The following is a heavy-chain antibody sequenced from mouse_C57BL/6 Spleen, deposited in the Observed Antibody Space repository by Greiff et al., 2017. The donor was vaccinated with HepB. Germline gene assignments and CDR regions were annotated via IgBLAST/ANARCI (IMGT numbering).Heavy chain of an antibody. V-gene: IGHV1-26*01. CDR1: GYTFTDYY. J-gene: IGHJ1*03. CDR3: ARQDYGSSLYFDV. Sequence: EVQLQQSGPELVKPGASVKISCKASGYTFTDYYMNWVKQSHGKSLEWIGDINPNNGGTSYNQKFKGKATLTVDKSSSTAYMELRSLTSEDSAVYYCARQDYGSSLYFDVWGTGTTVTVSS. D-gene: IGHD1-1*01. CDR2: INPNNGGT.